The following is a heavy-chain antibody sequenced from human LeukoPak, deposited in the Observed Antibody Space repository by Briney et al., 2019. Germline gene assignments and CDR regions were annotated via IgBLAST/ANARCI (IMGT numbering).Heavy chain of an antibody. V-gene: IGHV3-21*01. CDR3: ARELGAFDI. CDR2: ISSSSSYI. CDR1: GFTFSSYT. J-gene: IGHJ3*02. D-gene: IGHD7-27*01. Sequence: PGGSLRLSCAASGFTFSSYTMNWVRQAPGKGLEWVSSISSSSSYIYYADSLKGRFTISRDNAKNSLYLQMNSLRAEETAVYYCARELGAFDIWGQGTMVTVSS.